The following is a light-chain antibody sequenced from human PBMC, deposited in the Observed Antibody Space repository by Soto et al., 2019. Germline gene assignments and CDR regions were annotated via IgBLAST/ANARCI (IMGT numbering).Light chain of an antibody. CDR1: QSVSSY. CDR3: RPLTNWPLT. Sequence: EIVLTQSPAALSLSPGERATLSCRASQSVSSYLAWYQQKPGQAPRLLIYDASNRATGIPARFSGSGSGTDFTLTISILEPEDFAVYYVRPLTNWPLTFGGGPRVDIK. CDR2: DAS. J-gene: IGKJ4*01. V-gene: IGKV3-11*01.